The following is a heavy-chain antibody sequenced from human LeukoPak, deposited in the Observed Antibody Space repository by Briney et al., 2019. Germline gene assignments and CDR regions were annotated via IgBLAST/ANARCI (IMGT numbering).Heavy chain of an antibody. CDR1: GFTFSNYA. CDR3: AKTPPPYYFDY. J-gene: IGHJ4*02. V-gene: IGHV3-23*01. Sequence: GGSLRLSCAASGFTFSNYAMNWVRQAPGRGLEWVSAISGSGGSTYYADSVKGRFTISRDNSKNTLYLQMNSLRAEDTAVYYCAKTPPPYYFDYWGQGTLVTVSS. D-gene: IGHD2-15*01. CDR2: ISGSGGST.